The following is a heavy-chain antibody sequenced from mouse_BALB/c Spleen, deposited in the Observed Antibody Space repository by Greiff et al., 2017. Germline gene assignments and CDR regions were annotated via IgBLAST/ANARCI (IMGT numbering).Heavy chain of an antibody. CDR1: GYTFTSYW. CDR2: INPSTGYT. D-gene: IGHD1-1*01. V-gene: IGHV1-7*01. J-gene: IGHJ2*01. Sequence: QVQLKESGAELAKPGASVKMSCKASGYTFTSYWMHWVKQRPGQGLEWIGYINPSTGYTEYNQKFKDKATLTADKSSSTAYMQLSSLTSEDSAVYYCACYYYGSRGDYWGQGTTLTVSS. CDR3: ACYYYGSRGDY.